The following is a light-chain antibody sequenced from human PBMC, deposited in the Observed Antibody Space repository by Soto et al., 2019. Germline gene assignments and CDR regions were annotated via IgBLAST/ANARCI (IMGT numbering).Light chain of an antibody. CDR1: QSLPHITGETF. J-gene: IGKJ5*01. CDR2: EVS. Sequence: LMTQPPLSLSVAPGQPASISCKSSQSLPHITGETFLFWYLQKPGQSPQLLIYEVSTRVSGVPDRFSGSGSGTDFTLEISRGETDDVGIYYCMQSNQRTPTFGQGRRLEIK. V-gene: IGKV2D-29*02. CDR3: MQSNQRTPT.